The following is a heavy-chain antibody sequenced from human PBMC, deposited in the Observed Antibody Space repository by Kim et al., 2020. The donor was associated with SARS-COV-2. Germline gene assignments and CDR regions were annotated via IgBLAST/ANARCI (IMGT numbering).Heavy chain of an antibody. CDR2: IKSKIDGGTT. V-gene: IGHV3-15*01. Sequence: GGSLRLSCAGSRFTFSNAWLSWVRQAPGKGLEWVGHIKSKIDGGTTDYAAPVKGSFTISRDESKNTLYLQMSSLQTEDTDVYYCATFPVRGLSAFDIWGQGTSVTVSS. CDR3: ATFPVRGLSAFDI. J-gene: IGHJ3*02. CDR1: RFTFSNAW. D-gene: IGHD6-19*01.